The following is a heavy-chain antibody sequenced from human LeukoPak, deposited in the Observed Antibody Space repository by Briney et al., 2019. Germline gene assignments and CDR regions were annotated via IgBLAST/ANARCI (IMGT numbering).Heavy chain of an antibody. J-gene: IGHJ3*02. V-gene: IGHV3-21*01. CDR2: ISSGTYI. CDR3: ARRVASANDAFDI. D-gene: IGHD6-13*01. CDR1: GFTFSSYS. Sequence: GGSLRLSCAASGFTFSSYSMNWVRQAPGKGLEWVSSISSGTYIYYGDSLKGRFTISRDNAKNSLYPQMNSLRAEDTAVYYCARRVASANDAFDIRGQGTMVTVSS.